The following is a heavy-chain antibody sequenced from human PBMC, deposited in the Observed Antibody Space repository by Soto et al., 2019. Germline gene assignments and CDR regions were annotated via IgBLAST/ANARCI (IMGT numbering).Heavy chain of an antibody. CDR1: GGSFSGYY. D-gene: IGHD4-4*01. Sequence: QVQLQPWGAGLLKPSETLSLTGAVYGGSFSGYYWSWIRQPPGKGLEWIGEINHRGSTNYNPSLKSRLTISVDTSKNQFSLKLSSVTAADTAVYYCATGLSKDWGQGTLVTVSS. J-gene: IGHJ4*02. CDR2: INHRGST. CDR3: ATGLSKD. V-gene: IGHV4-34*01.